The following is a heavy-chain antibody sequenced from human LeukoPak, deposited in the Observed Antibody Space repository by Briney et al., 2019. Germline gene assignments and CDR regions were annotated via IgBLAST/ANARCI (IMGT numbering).Heavy chain of an antibody. V-gene: IGHV4-38-2*02. J-gene: IGHJ5*02. CDR3: ARAPQNISPPTVLTSIFSWFDP. CDR1: GYSISSSYY. CDR2: IYHSGST. D-gene: IGHD4-23*01. Sequence: PSETLSLTCTVSGYSISSSYYWGWIRQPPGKGLEWIGSIYHSGSTYYNPSLKSRVTISVDTSKNQFSLKLSSVTAADTAVYYCARAPQNISPPTVLTSIFSWFDPWGQGTLVTVSS.